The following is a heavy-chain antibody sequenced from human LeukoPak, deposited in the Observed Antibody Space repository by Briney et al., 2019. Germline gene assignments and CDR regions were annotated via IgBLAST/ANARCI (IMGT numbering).Heavy chain of an antibody. CDR1: GYTFSSYG. J-gene: IGHJ5*02. CDR3: ARDQIAAAAPYNWFDP. CDR2: MNPNSGNT. Sequence: ASVKVSCKASGYTFSSYGINWVRQATGQGLEWMGWMNPNSGNTGYAQKFQGWVTMTRDTSISTAYMELSRLRSDDTAVYYCARDQIAAAAPYNWFDPWGQGTLVTVSS. V-gene: IGHV1-8*01. D-gene: IGHD6-13*01.